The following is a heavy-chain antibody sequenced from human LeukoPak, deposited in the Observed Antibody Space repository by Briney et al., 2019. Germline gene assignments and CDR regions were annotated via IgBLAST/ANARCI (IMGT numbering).Heavy chain of an antibody. CDR2: INPNSGDT. CDR3: ARGDDYGDF. V-gene: IGHV1-2*02. D-gene: IGHD3-16*01. CDR1: GYTFIGYY. Sequence: ASVKVSCKASGYTFIGYYVYWVRQAPGQGLEWMGWINPNSGDTKYAQKFQGRVTMTRDTSITTAYMEISRLRSDGTAVYYCARGDDYGDFWGQGTLVTVSS. J-gene: IGHJ4*02.